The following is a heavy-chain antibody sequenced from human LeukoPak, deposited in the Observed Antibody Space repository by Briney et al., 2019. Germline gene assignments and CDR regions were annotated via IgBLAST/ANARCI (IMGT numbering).Heavy chain of an antibody. CDR2: LNDHDDGT. CDR3: ARDLPPTGPWWCYDFWSGYHDY. D-gene: IGHD3-3*01. Sequence: GGSLRLSCAGSRFIFSNYAISWVRQSPVRGLEWVSTLNDHDDGTSYADSVKGRFTISRDNSKNTLYLQMNSLRVEDTAVYYCARDLPPTGPWWCYDFWSGYHDYWGQGTLVTVSS. J-gene: IGHJ4*02. CDR1: RFIFSNYA. V-gene: IGHV3-23*01.